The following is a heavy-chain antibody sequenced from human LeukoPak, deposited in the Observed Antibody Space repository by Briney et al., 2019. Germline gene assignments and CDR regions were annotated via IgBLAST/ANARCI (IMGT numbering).Heavy chain of an antibody. V-gene: IGHV4-59*01. CDR3: ASFDWLLSTAFDI. CDR2: IYYSGST. J-gene: IGHJ3*02. CDR1: GGSISSYY. D-gene: IGHD3-9*01. Sequence: TSETLSLTCTVSGGSISSYYWSWIRQPPGKGLEWIGYIYYSGSTNYNPSLKSRVTILVDTSKNQFSLKLSSVTAADTAVYYCASFDWLLSTAFDIWGQGTMVTVSS.